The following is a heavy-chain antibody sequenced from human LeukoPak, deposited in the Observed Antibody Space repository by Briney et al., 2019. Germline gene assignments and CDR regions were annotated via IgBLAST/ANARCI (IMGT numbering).Heavy chain of an antibody. CDR2: LKPNSGKT. CDR3: ARSPNYYDRSGFSRPFDH. D-gene: IGHD3-22*01. V-gene: IGHV1-8*02. Sequence: GASVKVSCKASGGTFSSYDINWVRQAPGQGLEWMGWLKPNSGKTGYAQKFQGRVTMTRDTSKDTVYMELNSLRSEDTAVYYCARSPNYYDRSGFSRPFDHWGQGTLVTVSS. CDR1: GGTFSSYD. J-gene: IGHJ4*02.